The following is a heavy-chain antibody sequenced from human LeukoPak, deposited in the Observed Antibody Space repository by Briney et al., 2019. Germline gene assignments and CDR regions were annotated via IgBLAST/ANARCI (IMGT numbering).Heavy chain of an antibody. J-gene: IGHJ5*02. CDR1: GGSFSGYY. V-gene: IGHV4-59*10. D-gene: IGHD3-10*01. CDR3: ARGEYYYGSGYNWFDP. CDR2: IYTSGST. Sequence: SETLSLTCAVYGGSFSGYYWSWIRQPAGKGLEWIGRIYTSGSTNYNPSLKSRVTMSVDTSKNQFSLKLSSVTAADTAVYYCARGEYYYGSGYNWFDPWGQGTLVTVSS.